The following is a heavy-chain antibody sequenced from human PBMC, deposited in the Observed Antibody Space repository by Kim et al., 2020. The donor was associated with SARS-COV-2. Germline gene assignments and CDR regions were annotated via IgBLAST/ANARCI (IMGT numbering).Heavy chain of an antibody. J-gene: IGHJ4*02. CDR2: SGST. Sequence: SGSTYYNPSLKSRVTISVDTSKNQFSLKLSSVTAADTAVYYCARYREIDYWGQGTLVTVSS. D-gene: IGHD1-26*01. CDR3: ARYREIDY. V-gene: IGHV4-39*01.